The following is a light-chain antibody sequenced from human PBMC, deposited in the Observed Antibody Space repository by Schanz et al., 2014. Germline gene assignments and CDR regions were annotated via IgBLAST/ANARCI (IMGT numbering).Light chain of an antibody. Sequence: DIQMTPSPSSVSASVGDRVTITCRASQAIVRWLAWYQQKPGKAPELLIYDASSLQSGVPSRFSGSGSGTDFTLTISSLQPEDFATYFCQQTNSFPRTFGGGTKVEIK. CDR3: QQTNSFPRT. V-gene: IGKV1D-12*01. CDR2: DAS. CDR1: QAIVRW. J-gene: IGKJ4*01.